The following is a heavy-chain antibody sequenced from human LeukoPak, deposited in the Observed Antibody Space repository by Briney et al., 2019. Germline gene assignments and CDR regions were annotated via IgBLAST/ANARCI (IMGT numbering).Heavy chain of an antibody. CDR2: INPNSGDT. CDR1: GYIFTGYY. D-gene: IGHD1-26*01. CDR3: ARGGSGSYFNDAFDI. Sequence: ASVKASCKASGYIFTGYYMHWVRQAPGQGLEWMGWINPNSGDTNYAQKFQGRVTMTRDTSISTAYMDLSRLRSDDTAVYYCARGGSGSYFNDAFDIWGRGTMVTVSS. J-gene: IGHJ3*02. V-gene: IGHV1-2*02.